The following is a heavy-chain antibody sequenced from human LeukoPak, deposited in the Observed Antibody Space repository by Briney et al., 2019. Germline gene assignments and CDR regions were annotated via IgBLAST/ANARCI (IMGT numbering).Heavy chain of an antibody. CDR2: INPDGSTI. CDR3: AKDSGNDDTNPLFDY. CDR1: GSTFSTSW. Sequence: GGSLRLSCAASGSTFSTSWMAWIRQAPGKGLDWLGNINPDGSTINYADSVRGRFTISRDSAKNSLYLQMNSLRAEDMALYYCAKDSGNDDTNPLFDYWGHGTLVTVSS. V-gene: IGHV3-7*03. D-gene: IGHD1-1*01. J-gene: IGHJ4*01.